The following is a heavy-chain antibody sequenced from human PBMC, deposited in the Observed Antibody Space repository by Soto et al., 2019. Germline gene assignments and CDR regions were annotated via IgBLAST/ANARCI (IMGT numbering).Heavy chain of an antibody. Sequence: EVQLLESGGGLVQPGGSLRLSCAASGFTFSSYAMSWVRQAPGKGLGWVSAISGSGGSTYYADSVKGRFTISRDNSKNRLYRQMNSLRAEDTAVYYCAKHPGMEAARFDYWGQGTLVIVSS. CDR3: AKHPGMEAARFDY. V-gene: IGHV3-23*01. D-gene: IGHD6-13*01. J-gene: IGHJ4*02. CDR1: GFTFSSYA. CDR2: ISGSGGST.